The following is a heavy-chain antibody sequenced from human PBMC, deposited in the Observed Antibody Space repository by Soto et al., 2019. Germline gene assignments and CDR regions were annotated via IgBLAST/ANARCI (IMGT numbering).Heavy chain of an antibody. CDR2: INAGNGNT. CDR1: GYTFTSYA. Sequence: ASVKVSCKASGYTFTSYAMHWVRQAPGQRLEWMGWINAGNGNTKYSQKFQGRVTITRDTSASTAYMELSSLRSEDTAVYYCARVQLERHYYYYGIDVWGKGTKVTVSS. CDR3: ARVQLERHYYYYGIDV. D-gene: IGHD1-1*01. J-gene: IGHJ6*04. V-gene: IGHV1-3*01.